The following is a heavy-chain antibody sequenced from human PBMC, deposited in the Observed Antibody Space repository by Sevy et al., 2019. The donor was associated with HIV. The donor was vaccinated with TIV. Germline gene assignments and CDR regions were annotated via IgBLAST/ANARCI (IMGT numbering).Heavy chain of an antibody. CDR3: ARDTGGIGMDV. J-gene: IGHJ6*02. CDR1: VFTFTRHW. V-gene: IGHV3-7*01. CDR2: IKPDGGEK. D-gene: IGHD6-13*01. Sequence: GGSLRLSCAASVFTFTRHWMSWVRQAPGKGLEWVANIKPDGGEKYYVESVKGRFTISRDNAKNSLSLQVNSLRAEDTAVYYCARDTGGIGMDVWGQGTTVTVSS.